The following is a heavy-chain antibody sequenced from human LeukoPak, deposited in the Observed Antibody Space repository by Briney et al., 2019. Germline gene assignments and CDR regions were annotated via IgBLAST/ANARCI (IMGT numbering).Heavy chain of an antibody. V-gene: IGHV3-73*01. CDR2: IRSKANSYAT. CDR3: ARFGVVIEDYYYMDV. J-gene: IGHJ6*03. CDR1: GFTFSGSA. D-gene: IGHD3-3*01. Sequence: GGSLRLSCAASGFTFSGSAMHWVRQASGKGLEWVGRIRSKANSYATAYAASVKGRFTISRDDSKNMAYLQMDSLKTEDTAVYYCARFGVVIEDYYYMDVWGKGTTVTVSS.